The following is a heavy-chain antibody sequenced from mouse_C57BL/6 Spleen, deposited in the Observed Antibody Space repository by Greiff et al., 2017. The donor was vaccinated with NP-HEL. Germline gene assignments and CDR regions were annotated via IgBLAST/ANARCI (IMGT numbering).Heavy chain of an antibody. V-gene: IGHV1-82*01. J-gene: IGHJ4*01. CDR3: ARSRLGNSYAMDY. CDR2: IYPGDGDT. CDR1: GYAFSSSW. D-gene: IGHD2-1*01. Sequence: QVQLQQSGPELVKPGASVKISCKASGYAFSSSWMNWVKQRPGKGLEWIGRIYPGDGDTNYNGKFKGKATLTADKSSSTAYMQLSSLTSEDSAVYFCARSRLGNSYAMDYWGQGTSVTVSS.